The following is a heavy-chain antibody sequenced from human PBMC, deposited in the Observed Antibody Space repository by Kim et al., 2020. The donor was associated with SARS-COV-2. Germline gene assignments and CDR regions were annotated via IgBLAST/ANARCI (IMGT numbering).Heavy chain of an antibody. Sequence: GGSLRLSCAASGFTFSNASMNWVRQAPGKGLEWVSCISSSSSGIYYADSVKGRFTISRDNAKNSLYLQMNSQRDKDTAVYYCARTKWLFLKFLDYWGQGTTVTVSS. CDR3: ARTKWLFLKFLDY. CDR2: ISSSSSGI. J-gene: IGHJ4*02. V-gene: IGHV3-48*02. CDR1: GFTFSNAS. D-gene: IGHD3-22*01.